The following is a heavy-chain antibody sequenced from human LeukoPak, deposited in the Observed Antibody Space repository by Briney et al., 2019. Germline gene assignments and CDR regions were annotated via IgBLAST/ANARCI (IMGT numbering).Heavy chain of an antibody. Sequence: SETLSLTCTVSGVSISSGHYYWSWIRQPPGKGLEWIGYIYYSGSTYYNPSLKSRLTISVDTSKNQFSLNLSSVTAADTAVYFCARDRIAAAGHFDYWGQGTLVTVSS. J-gene: IGHJ4*02. CDR1: GVSISSGHYY. V-gene: IGHV4-30-4*01. D-gene: IGHD6-13*01. CDR2: IYYSGST. CDR3: ARDRIAAAGHFDY.